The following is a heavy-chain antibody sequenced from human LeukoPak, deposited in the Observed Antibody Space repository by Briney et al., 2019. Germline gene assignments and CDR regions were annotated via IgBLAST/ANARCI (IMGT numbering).Heavy chain of an antibody. V-gene: IGHV5-51*01. Sequence: GGALQISCRTSGSNFPKSWIGWVRQLPGKGLEWVAIIYPDDSRTNYSPSFQGHVTISVDRSINTAYLQWSSLRASDTAMYYCARPDYFTSHDWGQGTLVTVST. J-gene: IGHJ4*02. CDR1: GSNFPKSW. CDR2: IYPDDSRT. D-gene: IGHD2/OR15-2a*01. CDR3: ARPDYFTSHD.